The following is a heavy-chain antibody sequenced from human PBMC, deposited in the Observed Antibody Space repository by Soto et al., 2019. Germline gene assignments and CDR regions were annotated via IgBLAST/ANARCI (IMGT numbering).Heavy chain of an antibody. V-gene: IGHV1-18*01. CDR2: ISAYNGNT. D-gene: IGHD2-15*01. CDR3: ARSYCSGGGCFFNFDH. Sequence: GASVKVSCKASGYTFTSYGISWVRQAPGQGLEWMGWISAYNGNTNYAQKLQGRVTMNTDTSTSTAYMELRSLRSDDTAVYYCARSYCSGGGCFFNFDHWGQGTLVTVSS. CDR1: GYTFTSYG. J-gene: IGHJ4*02.